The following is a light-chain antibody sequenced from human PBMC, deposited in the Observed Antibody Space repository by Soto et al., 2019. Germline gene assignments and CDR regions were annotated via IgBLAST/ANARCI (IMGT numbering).Light chain of an antibody. Sequence: ERVLTQSPATLSVSPGGRATHSCRASQSISDTLAWYQQKPGQAPRLLIHGASTRATGFPARFSGSGSGTDFTLTISSLQSEDFAVYYCQQYNNWPWTFAQGAKVDI. CDR1: QSISDT. CDR2: GAS. CDR3: QQYNNWPWT. V-gene: IGKV3-15*01. J-gene: IGKJ1*01.